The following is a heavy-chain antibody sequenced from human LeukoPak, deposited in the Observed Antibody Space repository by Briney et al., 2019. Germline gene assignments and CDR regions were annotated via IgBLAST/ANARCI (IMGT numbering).Heavy chain of an antibody. CDR2: ISSTSSYI. Sequence: GGSLRLSCAASGFXFSSYMNWVRQAPGKGLEGVSSISSTSSYIYYADSVKGRFTISRDNAKNSLYLQMNSLRADDTAVYYCARGQSRYFDWYLGFFDYWGQGTLVTVSS. D-gene: IGHD3-9*01. J-gene: IGHJ4*02. CDR3: ARGQSRYFDWYLGFFDY. V-gene: IGHV3-21*01. CDR1: GFXFSSY.